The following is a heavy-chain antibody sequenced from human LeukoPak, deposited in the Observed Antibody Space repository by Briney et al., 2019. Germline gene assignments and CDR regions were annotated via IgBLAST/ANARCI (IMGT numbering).Heavy chain of an antibody. J-gene: IGHJ3*02. V-gene: IGHV4-30-4*08. Sequence: SETLSLTCTVSGGSISSGDYYWSWIRQPPGKGLEWIGYIYYSGSTYYNPSLKSRFTISVDTSKNQFSLKLSSVTAADTAVYYCARYRDSSGYRDDAFDIWGQGTMVTVSS. CDR1: GGSISSGDYY. CDR2: IYYSGST. D-gene: IGHD3-22*01. CDR3: ARYRDSSGYRDDAFDI.